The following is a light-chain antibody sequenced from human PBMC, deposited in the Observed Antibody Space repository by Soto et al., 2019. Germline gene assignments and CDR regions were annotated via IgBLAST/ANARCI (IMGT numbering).Light chain of an antibody. V-gene: IGKV3-15*01. CDR2: GAS. CDR3: QQYNNWPQT. Sequence: EIVMTQSPATLSVSPGERATLSCRASQSVSSNLAWYQQKPGQAPSLLIYGASTRATGIPARFSGSGSGTEFNLTIRSLQSEDFAVYYCQQYNNWPQTFGQGTKAEIK. J-gene: IGKJ1*01. CDR1: QSVSSN.